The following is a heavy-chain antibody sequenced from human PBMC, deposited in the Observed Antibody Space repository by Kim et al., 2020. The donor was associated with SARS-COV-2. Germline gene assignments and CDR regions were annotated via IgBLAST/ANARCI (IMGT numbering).Heavy chain of an antibody. Sequence: GGSLRLSCAGSGFIFSDLDIDWARQAPGKGLEWIGRIRNKARGYTTDYAASVRDRFTVSRDDSQNSAFLQMNSLKIEDTAVYYCGDFGAGYWGQGALGT. V-gene: IGHV3-72*01. J-gene: IGHJ4*02. CDR2: IRNKARGYTT. CDR1: GFIFSDLD. CDR3: GDFGAGY. D-gene: IGHD2-15*01.